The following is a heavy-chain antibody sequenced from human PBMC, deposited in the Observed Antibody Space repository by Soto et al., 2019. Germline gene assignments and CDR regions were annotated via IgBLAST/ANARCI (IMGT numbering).Heavy chain of an antibody. V-gene: IGHV1-18*01. CDR3: ARDTGSSSWYYFFDY. D-gene: IGHD6-13*01. CDR2: ISASNDNT. CDR1: GYTFTTYG. Sequence: ASVKVSCKASGYTFTTYGISWVRQAPGQGLEWMGWISASNDNTNYAQKLQGRVAMTTDTSTSTAYMELRSLRSDDTAMYYCARDTGSSSWYYFFDYWGQGTLVTVS. J-gene: IGHJ4*02.